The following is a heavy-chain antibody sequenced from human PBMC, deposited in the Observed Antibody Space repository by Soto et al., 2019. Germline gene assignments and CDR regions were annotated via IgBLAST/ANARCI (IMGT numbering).Heavy chain of an antibody. CDR2: IYYSGST. CDR3: AIASFDSYFEY. Sequence: SVTLCLRWTVAEVSIIGYCCSWIRQPPGKGLEWIGYIYYSGSTNYNPSLKSRVTISVDTSKNQFSLKLSSVTAADAAVYYCAIASFDSYFEYWGKGTLVIVSS. CDR1: EVSIIGYC. J-gene: IGHJ4*02. D-gene: IGHD1-26*01. V-gene: IGHV4-59*01.